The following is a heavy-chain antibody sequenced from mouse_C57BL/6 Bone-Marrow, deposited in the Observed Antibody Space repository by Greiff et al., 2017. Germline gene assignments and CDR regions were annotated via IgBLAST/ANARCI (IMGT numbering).Heavy chain of an antibody. V-gene: IGHV1-62-2*01. Sequence: QVQLQQSVAELVKPGASVKLSCKASVYTFTAYTIHWVKQRSGQGLECIGWFYPGSGSIKYNEKFKDKATLTADKSSSTVYMELSRLTSEDSAVYFGARHAPLARFDYWGQGTTLTVSS. J-gene: IGHJ2*01. D-gene: IGHD2-10*02. CDR3: ARHAPLARFDY. CDR2: FYPGSGSI. CDR1: VYTFTAYT.